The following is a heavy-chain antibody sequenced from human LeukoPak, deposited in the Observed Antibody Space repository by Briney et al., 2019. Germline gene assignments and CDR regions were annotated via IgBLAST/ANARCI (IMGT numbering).Heavy chain of an antibody. CDR3: AKPIAAAGGDAFDI. CDR2: ISGSGGST. V-gene: IGHV3-23*01. CDR1: GFTFSSYA. Sequence: GGPLRLSCAASGFTFSSYAMSWVRQVPGKGLEWVSAISGSGGSTYYADSVKGRFPISRDNSKNTLYLQMNSLRAEDTAVYYCAKPIAAAGGDAFDIWGQGTMVTVSS. D-gene: IGHD6-13*01. J-gene: IGHJ3*02.